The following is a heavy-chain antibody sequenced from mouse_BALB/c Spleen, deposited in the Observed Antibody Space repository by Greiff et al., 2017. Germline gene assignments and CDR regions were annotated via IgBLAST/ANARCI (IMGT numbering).Heavy chain of an antibody. CDR3: ARQETATATFAY. Sequence: EVMLVESGGDLVKPGGSLKLSCAASGFTFSSYGMSWVRQTPDKRLEWVATISSGGSYTYYPDSVKGRFTISRDNAKNTLYLQMSSLKSEDTAMYYCARQETATATFAYWGQGTLVTVSA. CDR1: GFTFSSYG. V-gene: IGHV5-6*02. CDR2: ISSGGSYT. D-gene: IGHD1-2*01. J-gene: IGHJ3*01.